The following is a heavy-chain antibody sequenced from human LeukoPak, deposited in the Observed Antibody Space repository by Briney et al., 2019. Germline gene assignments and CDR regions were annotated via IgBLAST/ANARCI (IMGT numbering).Heavy chain of an antibody. Sequence: ASVKVSCKASGYTFTSYAMHWVRQAPGQRLEWMGWINAGNGNTKYSQKFQGRVTITRDTSASTAYMELSSLRSEDTAVYYCAREAVEMATNPYGMDVWGQGTTVTVSS. CDR2: INAGNGNT. CDR1: GYTFTSYA. J-gene: IGHJ6*02. D-gene: IGHD5-24*01. CDR3: AREAVEMATNPYGMDV. V-gene: IGHV1-3*01.